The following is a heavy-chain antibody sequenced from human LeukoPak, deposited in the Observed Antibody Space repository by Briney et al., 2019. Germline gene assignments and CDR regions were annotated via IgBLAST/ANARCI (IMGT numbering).Heavy chain of an antibody. CDR1: GGSISSYY. CDR3: ARTGYYGSGSSYYYGMDA. J-gene: IGHJ6*02. Sequence: KPSETLSLTCTVSGGSISSYYWSWIRQPPGKGLEWIGYIFYSGSTNYNPSLESRVTISLDTSKNQFSLRLNSVTAADTAVYYCARTGYYGSGSSYYYGMDAWGQGTTVTVSS. D-gene: IGHD3-10*01. V-gene: IGHV4-59*08. CDR2: IFYSGST.